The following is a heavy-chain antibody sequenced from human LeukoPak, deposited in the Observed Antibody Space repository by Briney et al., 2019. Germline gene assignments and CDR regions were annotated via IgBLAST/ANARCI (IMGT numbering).Heavy chain of an antibody. Sequence: KSGGSLRLSCAASGFTFSSYSMNWVRQVPGKGLEWVSFISSSSSYIYYADSVKGRFTISRDNSKNALYLQMNGLRADDTAVYYCGIRDTSDYYVFRGQGTLVTVSS. CDR2: ISSSSSYI. V-gene: IGHV3-21*04. D-gene: IGHD3-22*01. CDR3: GIRDTSDYYVF. CDR1: GFTFSSYS. J-gene: IGHJ4*02.